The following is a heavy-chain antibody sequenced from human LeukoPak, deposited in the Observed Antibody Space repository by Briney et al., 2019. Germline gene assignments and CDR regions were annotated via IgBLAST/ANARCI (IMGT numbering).Heavy chain of an antibody. CDR3: ARDRGYSNFDY. CDR1: GFTFSGYW. D-gene: IGHD4-11*01. J-gene: IGHJ4*02. V-gene: IGHV3-7*01. CDR2: IKQDGSER. Sequence: GGSLRLSCAPSGFTFSGYWMSWVRQAPGKGLDWVANIKQDGSERYYVDSVKGRFTISRDNAQDSLYLQMNSLRAEDTAVYYCARDRGYSNFDYWGQGTLLTVSS.